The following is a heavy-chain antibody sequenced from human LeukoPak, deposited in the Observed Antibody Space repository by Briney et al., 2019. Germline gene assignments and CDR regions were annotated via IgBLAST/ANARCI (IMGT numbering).Heavy chain of an antibody. CDR3: ARVAAVAGTDY. V-gene: IGHV4-31*03. CDR1: GGSISSGGYY. CDR2: IYYSGST. J-gene: IGHJ4*02. Sequence: SETLSLTCTVSGGSISSGGYYWSWIRQHPGKGLEWIGYIYYSGSTYYNPSLKSRVTISVDTSKNQFSLKLSSVTAADTAVYYCARVAAVAGTDYWGQGTLVTVSS. D-gene: IGHD6-19*01.